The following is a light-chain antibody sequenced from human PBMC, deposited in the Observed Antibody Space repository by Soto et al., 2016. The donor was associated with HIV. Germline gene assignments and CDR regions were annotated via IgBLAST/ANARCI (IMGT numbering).Light chain of an antibody. CDR2: KDS. V-gene: IGLV3-25*03. CDR3: QSTDSSGTFYV. CDR1: ALPKQY. J-gene: IGLJ1*01. Sequence: SYELTQPPSVSVPPGQTARITCSGDALPKQYAYWYQQKPGQAPMLVIYKDSERPSGIPERFSGSSSGTTVTLTISGVQAEDEADYYCQSTDSSGTFYVFGTGTKVTV.